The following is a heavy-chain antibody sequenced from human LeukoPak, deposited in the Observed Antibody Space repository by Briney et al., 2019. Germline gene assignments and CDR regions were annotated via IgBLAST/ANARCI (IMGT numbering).Heavy chain of an antibody. Sequence: GSLRLSCAASGFTFSSYWMTWVRQAPGKGLEWLTNINQDGSKIYYVDSVKGRFTISRDNAKNSLYLQMNSLRAEDTAVYYCATSRLRAAYDIWGQGTMVTVS. CDR2: INQDGSKI. CDR3: ATSRLRAAYDI. D-gene: IGHD4-17*01. J-gene: IGHJ3*02. V-gene: IGHV3-7*01. CDR1: GFTFSSYW.